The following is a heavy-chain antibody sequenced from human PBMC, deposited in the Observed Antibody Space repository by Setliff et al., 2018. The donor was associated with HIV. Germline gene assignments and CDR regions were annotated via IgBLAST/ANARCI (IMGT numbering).Heavy chain of an antibody. V-gene: IGHV4-39*01. Sequence: SETLSLTCTVSGGSVRRSSYYWGWVRQPPGKGLEWIGNVYYSGITSYNPSLKSRVTISVDMSMNQFSLKLTSVTATDTAVYYCARSTVGVGATFPWGRGTLVTVSS. CDR1: GGSVRRSSYY. CDR2: VYYSGIT. D-gene: IGHD1-26*01. CDR3: ARSTVGVGATFP. J-gene: IGHJ4*02.